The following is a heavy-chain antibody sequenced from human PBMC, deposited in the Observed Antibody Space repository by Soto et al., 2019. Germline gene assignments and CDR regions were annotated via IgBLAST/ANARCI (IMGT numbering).Heavy chain of an antibody. CDR2: LSPYNGNT. D-gene: IGHD3-10*01. CDR3: AREGTSRAHTSYYFSGMDV. J-gene: IGHJ6*02. CDR1: GYIFTNYN. V-gene: IGHV1-18*01. Sequence: QGQLVQSEAEVKKPGASVRVSCKASGYIFTNYNISWVRQAPGKGLEWMGWLSPYNGNTNYARGLQGRITMTTDTPMTTANREVRGLRSDDTAVYSWAREGTSRAHTSYYFSGMDVWGQGPTFPVS.